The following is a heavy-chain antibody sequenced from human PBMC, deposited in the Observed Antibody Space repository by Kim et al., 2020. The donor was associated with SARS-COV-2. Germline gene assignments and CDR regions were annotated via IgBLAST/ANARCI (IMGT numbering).Heavy chain of an antibody. Sequence: ASVKVSCKASGYTFDDYYIHWVRQAPGQGLEWMVRINTDTGVPNYAQKFQGRVTMTRDTSINTAYMELSGLRSDDTVIYYCAREASPRGFDVWGQGTTVTVSS. D-gene: IGHD5-12*01. CDR2: INTDTGVP. J-gene: IGHJ6*02. V-gene: IGHV1-2*05. CDR1: GYTFDDYY. CDR3: AREASPRGFDV.